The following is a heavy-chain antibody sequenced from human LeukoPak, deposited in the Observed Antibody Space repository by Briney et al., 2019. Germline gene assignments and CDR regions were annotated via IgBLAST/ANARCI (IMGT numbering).Heavy chain of an antibody. CDR3: ARESGAIAARQWADAFDI. CDR1: GYTFTSYA. CDR2: INTNTGNP. Sequence: ASVKVSCKASGYTFTSYAMNWVRQAPGQGLEWMGWINTNTGNPTYAQGFTGRFVFSLDTSVSTAYLQTSSLKAEDTAVYYCARESGAIAARQWADAFDIWGQGTMVTVSS. V-gene: IGHV7-4-1*02. D-gene: IGHD6-6*01. J-gene: IGHJ3*02.